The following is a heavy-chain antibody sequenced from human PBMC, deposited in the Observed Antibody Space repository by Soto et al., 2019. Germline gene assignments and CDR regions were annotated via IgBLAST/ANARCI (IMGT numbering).Heavy chain of an antibody. V-gene: IGHV4-59*01. CDR2: VYNSGST. J-gene: IGHJ5*02. Sequence: SETLSLTCTVFGGSIRSSYWSWVRRPPGKGLEWIGYVYNSGSTTYSPSFKSRVTISADTSRNQFSLKLTSVTAADTAVYYCAKDRGSSLYHWFDPWGQGTLVT. D-gene: IGHD6-13*01. CDR3: AKDRGSSLYHWFDP. CDR1: GGSIRSSY.